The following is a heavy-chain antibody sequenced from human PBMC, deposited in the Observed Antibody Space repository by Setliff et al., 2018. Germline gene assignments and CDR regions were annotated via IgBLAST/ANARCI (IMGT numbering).Heavy chain of an antibody. Sequence: GASVKVSCKAAGYTFTNYGVTWVRQAPGQGLEWMGWISPYSVNTYYAPELQGRVTLTTDTSTTTAYLELRSLTSDDTAVYYCSRLVRYCTTTTCQRASGDDYWGHGTLVTVSS. V-gene: IGHV1-18*01. CDR2: ISPYSVNT. D-gene: IGHD2-8*01. CDR1: GYTFTNYG. J-gene: IGHJ4*01. CDR3: SRLVRYCTTTTCQRASGDDY.